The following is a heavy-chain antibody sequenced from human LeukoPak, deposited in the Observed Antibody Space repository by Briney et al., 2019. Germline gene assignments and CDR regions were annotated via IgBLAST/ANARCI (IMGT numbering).Heavy chain of an antibody. CDR2: ISGSGSST. CDR1: GFAFSSYA. CDR3: APPPGYYSTGMDV. J-gene: IGHJ6*02. Sequence: GGSLSLSCAASGFAFSSYAMSWVRGAPGNGLEGVSAISGSGSSTYYAHSVKGRFTISRDNSKNTLYLQMNSPRAEDNAVYYCAPPPGYYSTGMDVWGQGTTVTVSS. V-gene: IGHV3-23*01.